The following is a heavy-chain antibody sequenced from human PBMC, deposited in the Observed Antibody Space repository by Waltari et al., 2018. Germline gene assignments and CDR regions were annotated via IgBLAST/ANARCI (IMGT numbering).Heavy chain of an antibody. D-gene: IGHD2-2*01. Sequence: EVQLVESGGGLIQPGGSLRLSCAASGFTVSNTFMMGVRQAPGQGLEWVSLIYSGGSTYYADSVKGRFTISRDYSENTLYLQMNSLRGEDTAVYYCARDRHCIDASCHVHYFETWGQGTLVTVSS. CDR3: ARDRHCIDASCHVHYFET. V-gene: IGHV3-53*01. J-gene: IGHJ4*02. CDR1: GFTVSNTF. CDR2: IYSGGST.